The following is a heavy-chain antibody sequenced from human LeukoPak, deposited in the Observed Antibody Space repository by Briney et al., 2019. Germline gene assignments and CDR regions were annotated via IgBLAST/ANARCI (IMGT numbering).Heavy chain of an antibody. D-gene: IGHD6-6*01. CDR2: IIPIFGTA. J-gene: IGHJ4*02. V-gene: IGHV1-69*13. CDR3: ARDRGTMGAGIAARPFDY. CDR1: GGTFSSYA. Sequence: SVKVSCKASGGTFSSYAISWVRQAPGQGLEWMGGIIPIFGTANYAQKFQGRVTITADESTSTAYMELSSLRSDDTAVYYCARDRGTMGAGIAARPFDYWGQGTLVTVSS.